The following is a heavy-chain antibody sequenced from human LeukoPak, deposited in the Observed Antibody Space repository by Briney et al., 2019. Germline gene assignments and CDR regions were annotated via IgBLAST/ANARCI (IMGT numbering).Heavy chain of an antibody. CDR1: GYTFTYYY. J-gene: IGHJ4*02. Sequence: GSSVEVSCKASGYTFTYYYIHWVRQAPGQGLEWMGRINPNSGGTNYAQKFQGRVTMTRDTSISTAYMELSRLSSDDTAVYYCATSCDRIAAAGRDEFDYWGQGTLVTVSS. CDR2: INPNSGGT. V-gene: IGHV1-2*06. D-gene: IGHD6-13*01. CDR3: ATSCDRIAAAGRDEFDY.